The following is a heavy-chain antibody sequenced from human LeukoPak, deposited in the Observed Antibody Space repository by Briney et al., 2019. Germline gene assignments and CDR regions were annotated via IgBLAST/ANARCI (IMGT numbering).Heavy chain of an antibody. CDR3: ASARWELADAFDI. J-gene: IGHJ3*02. CDR2: IYHSGST. Sequence: PSETLSLTCAVSGGSISSGGYSWSWIRQPPGKGLEWIGYIYHSGSTYYNPSLKSRVTISVDRSKNQFSLKLSSVTAADTAVYYCASARWELADAFDIWGQGTMVTVSS. V-gene: IGHV4-30-2*01. D-gene: IGHD1-26*01. CDR1: GGSISSGGYS.